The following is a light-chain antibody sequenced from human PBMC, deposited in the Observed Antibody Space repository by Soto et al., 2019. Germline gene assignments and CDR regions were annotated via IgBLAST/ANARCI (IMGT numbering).Light chain of an antibody. CDR1: SSDVGGYNY. Sequence: QSVLTQPASVSGSPGQSIPISCTGTSSDVGGYNYVSWYQQHPGKAPKLMIYEVSNRPSGVSNRFSGSKSGNTASLTISGLQAEDEADYYCSSYTSSSTPYVFGTGTKVTVL. J-gene: IGLJ1*01. CDR3: SSYTSSSTPYV. CDR2: EVS. V-gene: IGLV2-14*01.